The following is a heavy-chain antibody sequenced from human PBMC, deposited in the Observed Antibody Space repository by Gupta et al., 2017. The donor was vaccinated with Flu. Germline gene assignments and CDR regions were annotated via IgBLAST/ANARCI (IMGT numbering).Heavy chain of an antibody. CDR2: IYSDGTT. V-gene: IGHV3-53*01. CDR3: ASPIISVSGRERDY. CDR1: GFTFSANS. Sequence: EVQLVESGGGLIQPGGSLRLSCAASGFTFSANSMTWVRQAPGKGLEWVSVIYSDGTTYYEDSVKGRFTISRDNSKNTLFLQMSSLRAEDTAVYYCASPIISVSGRERDYWGQGTLVTVSS. J-gene: IGHJ4*02. D-gene: IGHD6-19*01.